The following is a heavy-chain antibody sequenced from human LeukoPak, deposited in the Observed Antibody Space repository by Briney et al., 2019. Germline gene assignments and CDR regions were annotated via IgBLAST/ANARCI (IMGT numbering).Heavy chain of an antibody. V-gene: IGHV1-58*01. CDR3: AAMEVYCGGDCSYYDY. D-gene: IGHD2-21*02. CDR1: GFTFTSSA. J-gene: IGHJ4*02. CDR2: IVVGSGNT. Sequence: SVTVSCKASGFTFTSSAVQWVRQARGQRLEWIGWIVVGSGNTNYAQKFQERVTITRDMSTSTAYMELSSLRSEDTAVYYCAAMEVYCGGDCSYYDYWGQGTLVTVSS.